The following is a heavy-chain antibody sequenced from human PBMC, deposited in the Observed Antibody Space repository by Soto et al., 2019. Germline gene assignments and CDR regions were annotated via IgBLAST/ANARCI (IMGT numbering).Heavy chain of an antibody. Sequence: QVQLVESGGGVVQPGRSLRLSCAASGFTFSSSGMHWVRQAPGKGLEWVAVICNDGSNKYYADSVKRRFTISIETSKNTLYVQMNSLMSEDTAVYYCARTNDYGDFYDYYYYYGMDVCGQGTTVTVSS. CDR2: ICNDGSNK. CDR3: ARTNDYGDFYDYYYYYGMDV. D-gene: IGHD4-17*01. V-gene: IGHV3-33*01. CDR1: GFTFSSSG. J-gene: IGHJ6*02.